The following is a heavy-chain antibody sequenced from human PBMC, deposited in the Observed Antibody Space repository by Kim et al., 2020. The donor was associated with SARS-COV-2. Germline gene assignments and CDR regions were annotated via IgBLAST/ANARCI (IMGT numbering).Heavy chain of an antibody. Sequence: GGSLRLSCAASGFTFSSYGMHWVRQAPGRGLEWVAVIWYDGSNKYYADSVKGRFTISRDNSKNTLYLQMNSLRAEDTAVYYCARVNFQGFQLDYWGQGTLVTVSS. CDR1: GFTFSSYG. V-gene: IGHV3-33*01. CDR3: ARVNFQGFQLDY. D-gene: IGHD1-1*01. J-gene: IGHJ4*02. CDR2: IWYDGSNK.